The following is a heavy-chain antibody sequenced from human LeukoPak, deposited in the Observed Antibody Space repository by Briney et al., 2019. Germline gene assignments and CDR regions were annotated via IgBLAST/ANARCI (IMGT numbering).Heavy chain of an antibody. D-gene: IGHD1-1*01. J-gene: IGHJ4*02. CDR1: GFTFSSNA. CDR3: AKEGTGIHVDY. V-gene: IGHV3-30-3*02. CDR2: ISYDGGNT. Sequence: PGGSLRLSCAASGFTFSSNAIHWVRQAPGKGLEWVAEISYDGGNTYYADSVKGRFTISRDNSKNTLYLQMNSLSAEDTAVYYCAKEGTGIHVDYWGQGTLVTVSS.